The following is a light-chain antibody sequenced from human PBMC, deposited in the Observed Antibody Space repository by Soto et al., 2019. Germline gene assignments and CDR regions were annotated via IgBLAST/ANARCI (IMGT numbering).Light chain of an antibody. CDR3: SSYGGASAPVL. J-gene: IGLJ3*02. V-gene: IGLV2-14*03. CDR1: SSDVGGYNY. CDR2: DVS. Sequence: QSVLTQPASVSGSPGQSITISCTGTSSDVGGYNYVSWYQHHPGKAPKLMIYDVSHRPLGVSNRFSGSKSGNTASLTISGLQAEDEADYYCSSYGGASAPVLFGGGTQLTVL.